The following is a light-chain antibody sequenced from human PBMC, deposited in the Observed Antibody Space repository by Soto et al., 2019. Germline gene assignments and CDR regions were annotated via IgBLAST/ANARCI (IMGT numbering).Light chain of an antibody. J-gene: IGKJ1*01. Sequence: ETLMTQSPATLSVSPGERATLSCRASQSVNNNLAWYQQKLGQAPRVLIYGASTRATGIPDRFSGSGSGADFALSIDGLEPEDFAIYYCHQRQSWPRTFGQGTKVDIK. CDR1: QSVNNN. V-gene: IGKV3-15*01. CDR3: HQRQSWPRT. CDR2: GAS.